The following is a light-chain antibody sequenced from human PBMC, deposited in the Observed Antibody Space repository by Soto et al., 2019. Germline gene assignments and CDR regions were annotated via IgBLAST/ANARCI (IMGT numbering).Light chain of an antibody. CDR2: AAS. CDR1: QSVGNF. J-gene: IGKJ1*01. Sequence: DIQMTQSPSSLSASVGDRVTITCRASQSVGNFLNWYQQKPGLPPKYLIYAASNLQSGVPSRFSGSGSGTDFTLTISNLQPEDFATYYCQQSFSAPPWTFGQGTKVEIK. V-gene: IGKV1-39*01. CDR3: QQSFSAPPWT.